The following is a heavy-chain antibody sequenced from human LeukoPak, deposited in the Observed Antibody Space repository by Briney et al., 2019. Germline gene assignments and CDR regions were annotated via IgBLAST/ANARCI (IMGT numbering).Heavy chain of an antibody. CDR2: ISYDGSNK. Sequence: PGGSLRLSCAASGFTFSSYGMHWVRQAPGKGLEWVAVISYDGSNKYYADSVKGRFTISRDNSKNTLYLQMNSLRAEDTAVYYCAKEHSSGYLVLDYWGQGTLVTVSS. V-gene: IGHV3-30*18. CDR1: GFTFSSYG. D-gene: IGHD3-22*01. J-gene: IGHJ4*02. CDR3: AKEHSSGYLVLDY.